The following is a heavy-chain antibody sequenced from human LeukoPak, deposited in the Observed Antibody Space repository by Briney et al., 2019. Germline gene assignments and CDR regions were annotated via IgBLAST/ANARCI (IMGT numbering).Heavy chain of an antibody. CDR2: IYYSGST. CDR3: ARGVGIYYYYYYYMDV. CDR1: GGSISSGGYY. Sequence: SETLSLTCTVSGGSISSGGYYWSWIRPHPGKSLEWIGYIYYSGSTYYNPSLKSRVTISVDTSKNQFSLKLSSVTAADTAVDYCARGVGIYYYYYYYMDVWGKGTTVTVSS. D-gene: IGHD2-15*01. V-gene: IGHV4-31*03. J-gene: IGHJ6*03.